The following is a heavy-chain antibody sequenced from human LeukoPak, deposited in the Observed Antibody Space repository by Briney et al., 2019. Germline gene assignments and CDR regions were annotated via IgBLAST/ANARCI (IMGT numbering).Heavy chain of an antibody. Sequence: PGGSLRLSCAASRFTFSSYEMNWVRQAPGKGLEWVSYISSSCSTIYYADSVKGRFTISRDNAKNSPYLQMNSLRAEDTAVYYCAREAGTYYYGSGTYPRDACDIWGQGTMVTVSS. J-gene: IGHJ3*02. D-gene: IGHD3-10*01. V-gene: IGHV3-48*03. CDR1: RFTFSSYE. CDR3: AREAGTYYYGSGTYPRDACDI. CDR2: ISSSCSTI.